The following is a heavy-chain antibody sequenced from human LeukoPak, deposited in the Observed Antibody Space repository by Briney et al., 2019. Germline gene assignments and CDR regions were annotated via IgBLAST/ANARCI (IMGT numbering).Heavy chain of an antibody. J-gene: IGHJ5*02. V-gene: IGHV3-7*01. CDR1: GFTFSSSA. D-gene: IGHD6-13*01. Sequence: GGSLRLSCAASGFTFSSSAMSWVRQAPGKGLEWLANTKPDGSETHYVDSVKGRFTVSRDNAKNSLYLQVDSLRADDTAVYYCARYSSSSSVVALGQGALVTVSS. CDR2: TKPDGSET. CDR3: ARYSSSSSVVA.